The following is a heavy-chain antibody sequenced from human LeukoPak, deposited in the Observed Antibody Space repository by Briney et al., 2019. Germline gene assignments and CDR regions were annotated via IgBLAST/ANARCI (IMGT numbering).Heavy chain of an antibody. J-gene: IGHJ4*02. V-gene: IGHV4-59*01. CDR3: ARAPGARPFDH. CDR1: GDSISSFY. D-gene: IGHD6-6*01. Sequence: SETLSLTCTVSGDSISSFYWGWIRQPPGKGLEWIGQIFYSGSTKYNPSLESRLTISIDTSKNQFFLQLSSVTAADTAVYYCARAPGARPFDHWGQGTLVTVSS. CDR2: IFYSGST.